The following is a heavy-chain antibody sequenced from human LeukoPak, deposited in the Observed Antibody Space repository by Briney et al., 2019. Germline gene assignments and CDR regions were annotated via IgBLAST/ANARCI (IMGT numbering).Heavy chain of an antibody. CDR3: ARVGSCSGGSCYYRLFDY. CDR1: GGSISSSSYY. Sequence: SETLSLTCTVSGGSISSSSYYWGWIRQPPGKGLEWIGSIYYSGSTYYNPSLKSRVSISVDTSKNQFSLKLSSVTAADTAVYYCARVGSCSGGSCYYRLFDYWGQGTLVTVSS. J-gene: IGHJ4*01. D-gene: IGHD2-15*01. CDR2: IYYSGST. V-gene: IGHV4-39*07.